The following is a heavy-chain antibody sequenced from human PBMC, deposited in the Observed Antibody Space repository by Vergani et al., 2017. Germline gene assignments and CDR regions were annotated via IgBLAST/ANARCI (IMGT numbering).Heavy chain of an antibody. D-gene: IGHD3-3*01. CDR3: AKSSLLYYDFCSAYWGRDYYYMDV. J-gene: IGHJ6*03. CDR1: GFTFDDYA. V-gene: IGHV3-9*01. Sequence: EVQLVESGGALVQPGGSLRLSCAVSGFTFDDYAMHWVRQAPGKALEWVAGISWNSGSIGYADSVKGRFTISRDNAKNSLYLQMNSLRAENTALYYCAKSSLLYYDFCSAYWGRDYYYMDVWGKGTTVAVSS. CDR2: ISWNSGSI.